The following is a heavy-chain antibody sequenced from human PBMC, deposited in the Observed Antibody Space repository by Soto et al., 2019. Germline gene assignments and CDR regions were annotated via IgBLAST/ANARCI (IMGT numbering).Heavy chain of an antibody. CDR1: GFTFNTSA. CDR2: ISASGTKT. V-gene: IGHV3-23*01. D-gene: IGHD3-9*01. J-gene: IGHJ4*02. CDR3: AKEGQFDLLAGYYFY. Sequence: LRLSCATSGFTFNTSAMSWVRQVPQKGLEWVSSISASGTKTYLADSVKGRFSISRDNSKNTLYLQMNSLRAEDTALYYCAKEGQFDLLAGYYFYWGQGALVTVSS.